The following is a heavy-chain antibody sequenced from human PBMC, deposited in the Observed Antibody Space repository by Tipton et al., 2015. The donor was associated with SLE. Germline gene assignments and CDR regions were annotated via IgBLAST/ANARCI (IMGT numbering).Heavy chain of an antibody. Sequence: TLSLTCAVYGGSFSGYYWSWIRQPAGKGLEWIGRIYTSGSTNYNPPLKSRVTMSVDTSKNQFSLKLSSVTAADTAVYYCARDPSYGDYEGPYYFDYWGQGTLVTVSS. D-gene: IGHD4-17*01. CDR1: GGSFSGYY. V-gene: IGHV4-4*07. J-gene: IGHJ4*02. CDR3: ARDPSYGDYEGPYYFDY. CDR2: IYTSGST.